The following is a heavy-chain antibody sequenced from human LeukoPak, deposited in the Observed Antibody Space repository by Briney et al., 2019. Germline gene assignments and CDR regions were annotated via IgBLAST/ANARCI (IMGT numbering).Heavy chain of an antibody. D-gene: IGHD7-27*01. J-gene: IGHJ6*02. CDR1: EFIFSSYG. V-gene: IGHV3-30*18. Sequence: GGSLRLSCAASEFIFSSYGMHWVRQAPGKRLEWVAVISFDGSNKYYADSAKGRFTISRDNCKNTLYLQMNSLGAEDTAVYHCAKERGTGDLGHYYHYGMDVWGQGTTVTVSS. CDR3: AKERGTGDLGHYYHYGMDV. CDR2: ISFDGSNK.